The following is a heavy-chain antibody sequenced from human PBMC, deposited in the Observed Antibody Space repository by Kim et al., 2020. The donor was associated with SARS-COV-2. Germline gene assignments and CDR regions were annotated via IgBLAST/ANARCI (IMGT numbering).Heavy chain of an antibody. Sequence: ASVKVSCKASGYTFTNYYMHWVRRAPGQGLEWMGIINPSGGSTSYAQKFQGRVTMTSDTSTSTVYIDLSSLRSEDTAVYYCARDEVAVAGGGNFDYWGQG. CDR1: GYTFTNYY. J-gene: IGHJ4*02. D-gene: IGHD6-19*01. CDR2: INPSGGST. CDR3: ARDEVAVAGGGNFDY. V-gene: IGHV1-46*01.